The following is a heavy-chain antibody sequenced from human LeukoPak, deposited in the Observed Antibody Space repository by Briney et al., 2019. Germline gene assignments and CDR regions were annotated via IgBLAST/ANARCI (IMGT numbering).Heavy chain of an antibody. Sequence: GGALRLSCAASGFTFSSYVMSWVRQAPGKGGEWVSGISGRGGRTYYADSVKGGFTISRDNSKKTLYLQMNSLRAEDTAVYYCAKDSTVTSLYYYYGMDVWGKGTTVTVSS. CDR2: ISGRGGRT. D-gene: IGHD4-17*01. CDR1: GFTFSSYV. CDR3: AKDSTVTSLYYYYGMDV. V-gene: IGHV3-23*01. J-gene: IGHJ6*04.